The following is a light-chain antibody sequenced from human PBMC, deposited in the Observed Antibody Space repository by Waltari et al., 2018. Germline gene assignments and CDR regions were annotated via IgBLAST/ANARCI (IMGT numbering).Light chain of an antibody. J-gene: IGLJ3*02. V-gene: IGLV4-69*01. CDR1: SGHSSNV. Sequence: QLVLTQSPSASASLGASVKLSCTLSSGHSSNVIAWLQQQPEKGPRYLMKVNSDGSHSKGDEIPDRFSGSSSGAERYLTISSLQSEDEADYYCQTGGHGIWVFGGGTKLTVL. CDR3: QTGGHGIWV. CDR2: VNSDGSH.